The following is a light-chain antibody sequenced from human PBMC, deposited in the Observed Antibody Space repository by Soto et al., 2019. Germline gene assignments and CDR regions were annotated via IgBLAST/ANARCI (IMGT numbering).Light chain of an antibody. CDR2: GAS. Sequence: TRITQAPSSRVASTEKTVPSTSRASQDSGRFLAWYQQKPGKAPRVLIYGASTLEGGVPSRFSGSGSGTDFTLTISCLQSEDFATYYCQHYHSYPITCGQGKRRAI. CDR3: QHYHSYPIT. J-gene: IGKJ5*01. CDR1: QDSGRF. V-gene: IGKV1-8*01.